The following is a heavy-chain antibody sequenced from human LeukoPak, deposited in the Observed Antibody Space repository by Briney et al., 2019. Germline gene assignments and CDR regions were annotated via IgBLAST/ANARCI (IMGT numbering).Heavy chain of an antibody. V-gene: IGHV3-21*01. CDR2: ISSSSSYI. D-gene: IGHD3-3*01. Sequence: GGSLRVSCAASGFTFSSYSMNWVRQAPGKGLEWVSSISSSSSYIYYADSVKGRFTISRDNAKNSLYLQMNSLRAEDTAVYYCARVYDDDAFDIWGQGKMVTVSS. CDR3: ARVYDDDAFDI. J-gene: IGHJ3*02. CDR1: GFTFSSYS.